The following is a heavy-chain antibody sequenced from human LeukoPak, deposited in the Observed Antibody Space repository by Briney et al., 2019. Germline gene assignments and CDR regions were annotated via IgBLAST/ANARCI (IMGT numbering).Heavy chain of an antibody. D-gene: IGHD6-13*01. CDR3: ASIDFSSSWYLFDY. CDR2: IYYSGST. Sequence: SETLSLTCTVSGGSISSYYWSWIRQPPGKGLEWIGYIYYSGSTNYNPSLKSRVTISVDTTKNQFSLKLSSVTAADTAVYYCASIDFSSSWYLFDYWGQGTLVTVSS. V-gene: IGHV4-59*01. CDR1: GGSISSYY. J-gene: IGHJ4*02.